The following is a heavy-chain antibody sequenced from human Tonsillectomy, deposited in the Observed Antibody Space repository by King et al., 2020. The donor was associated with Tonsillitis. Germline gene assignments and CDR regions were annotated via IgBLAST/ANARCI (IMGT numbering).Heavy chain of an antibody. CDR2: ISGSGGTT. D-gene: IGHD2-15*01. Sequence: QLVQCGGGLVQPGGSLRLSCAASGFTFNSYAMKWVRQAPGKGLEWVSDISGSGGTTYYADSVKGRFTISRDNSKNTLYLQMDSLRAEDTAVYYCAKARGVYCSGGTCYSVSWGQGTLVTVSS. CDR3: AKARGVYCSGGTCYSVS. CDR1: GFTFNSYA. J-gene: IGHJ5*02. V-gene: IGHV3-23*04.